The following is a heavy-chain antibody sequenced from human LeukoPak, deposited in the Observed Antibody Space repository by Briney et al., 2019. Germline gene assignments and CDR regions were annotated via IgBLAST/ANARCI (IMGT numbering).Heavy chain of an antibody. V-gene: IGHV3-74*01. D-gene: IGHD4-23*01. Sequence: PGGSLRLSCTASGFTFSDFWMHWVGHAPGKGLVGVSRINSNEGSRGYADSVRGRFTISRDNAKNTLYLQMNSLRAEDTAVYYCARDDGGNPNDAFDIWGQGTMVTVSS. J-gene: IGHJ3*02. CDR3: ARDDGGNPNDAFDI. CDR1: GFTFSDFW. CDR2: INSNEGSR.